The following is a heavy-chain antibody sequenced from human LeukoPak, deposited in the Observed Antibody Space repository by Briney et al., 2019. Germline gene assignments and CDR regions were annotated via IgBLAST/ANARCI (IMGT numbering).Heavy chain of an antibody. J-gene: IGHJ1*01. V-gene: IGHV3-66*01. CDR2: IYSGGST. D-gene: IGHD6-13*01. CDR3: ARERAAAGTWYFQH. Sequence: GGSLRLSCAASGFTVSSNYMSWVRQAPGKGLEWVSVIYSGGSTYYADSAKGRFTISRDNSKNTLYLQMNSLRAEDTAVYYCARERAAAGTWYFQHWGQGTLVTVSS. CDR1: GFTVSSNY.